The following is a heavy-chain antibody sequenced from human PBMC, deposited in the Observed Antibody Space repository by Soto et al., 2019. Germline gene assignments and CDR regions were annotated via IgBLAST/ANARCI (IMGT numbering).Heavy chain of an antibody. CDR3: ARGGAAWLQLSY. CDR1: GGSISNYY. CDR2: VYYDGFT. D-gene: IGHD4-4*01. Sequence: QVQLQESGPGLVKPSETLSLTCTVSGGSISNYYWSWIRQPPGKGLEWIGYVYYDGFTNYTPSLNSRVPITLDTSKSQFSLRLSSVTAADTAMYYCARGGAAWLQLSYWGQGTLVTVSS. J-gene: IGHJ4*02. V-gene: IGHV4-59*01.